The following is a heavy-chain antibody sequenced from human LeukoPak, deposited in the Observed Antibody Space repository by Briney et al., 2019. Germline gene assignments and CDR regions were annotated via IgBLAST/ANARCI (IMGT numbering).Heavy chain of an antibody. CDR3: AKPLLYCGGDCYPGMLLGSPLDY. CDR1: WFTLSSYG. D-gene: IGHD2-21*02. CDR2: ISYDGSNK. Sequence: RRSPRTSFAAPWFTLSSYGMHLGRPAPRQGAGLGAVISYDGSNKYYADAVKGRFTISRDNSKNTLYLQMNSLRAEDTAVYHCAKPLLYCGGDCYPGMLLGSPLDYWGQGTLVTVSS. J-gene: IGHJ4*02. V-gene: IGHV3-30*18.